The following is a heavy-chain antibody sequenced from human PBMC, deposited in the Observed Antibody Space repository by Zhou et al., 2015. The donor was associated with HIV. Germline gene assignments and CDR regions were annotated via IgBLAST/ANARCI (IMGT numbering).Heavy chain of an antibody. J-gene: IGHJ4*02. CDR2: IDPESGDT. Sequence: VLLVQSGAEMRKPGASVKVSCKASGYRFTGFHIHWVRQAPGQGLEWMGWIDPESGDTNYSQKFQGRITVTRDTASTTAFMDLGSLRSDDTAVYYCATSDCSTTTCYAKYFDYWGQGTLVTVSS. V-gene: IGHV1-2*02. CDR1: GYRFTGFH. D-gene: IGHD2-2*01. CDR3: ATSDCSTTTCYAKYFDY.